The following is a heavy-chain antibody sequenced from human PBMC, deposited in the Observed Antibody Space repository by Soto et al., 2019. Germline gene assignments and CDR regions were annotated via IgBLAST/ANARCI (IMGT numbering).Heavy chain of an antibody. CDR2: INHSGST. J-gene: IGHJ5*02. CDR3: ARGLGVRGADPSYWFDP. CDR1: GGSFSGYY. V-gene: IGHV4-34*01. Sequence: SETLSLTCAVYGGSFSGYYWSWIRQPPGKGLEWIGEINHSGSTNYNPSLKSRVTISVDTSKNQFSLKLSSVTAADTAVYYCARGLGVRGADPSYWFDPWGQGTLVTVS. D-gene: IGHD3-10*01.